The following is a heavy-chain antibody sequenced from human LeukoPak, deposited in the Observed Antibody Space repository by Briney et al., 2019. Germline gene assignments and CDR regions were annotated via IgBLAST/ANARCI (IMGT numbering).Heavy chain of an antibody. Sequence: GGSLRLSCAASGFTFSSYSMNWVRQAPGKGLEWVSSISSSSSYIYYADSVKGRFTISRDNAKNSLYLQMNSLRAEDTAVYYCARQAQGVATAFDIWGQGTMVTASS. V-gene: IGHV3-21*01. D-gene: IGHD5-12*01. CDR1: GFTFSSYS. J-gene: IGHJ3*02. CDR2: ISSSSSYI. CDR3: ARQAQGVATAFDI.